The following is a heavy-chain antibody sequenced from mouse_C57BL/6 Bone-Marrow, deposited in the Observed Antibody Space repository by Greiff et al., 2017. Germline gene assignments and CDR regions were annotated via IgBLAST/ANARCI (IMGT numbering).Heavy chain of an antibody. CDR3: ARVNYGNGFAY. D-gene: IGHD2-1*01. Sequence: EVNVVESGGGLVQSGRSLRLSCATSGFTFSDFYMEWVRQAPGKGLEWIAASRNKANDYTTEYSASVKGRFIVSRDTSQSILYLQMNALRAEDTAIYFCARVNYGNGFAYWGQGTLVTVSA. CDR2: SRNKANDYTT. J-gene: IGHJ3*01. V-gene: IGHV7-1*01. CDR1: GFTFSDFY.